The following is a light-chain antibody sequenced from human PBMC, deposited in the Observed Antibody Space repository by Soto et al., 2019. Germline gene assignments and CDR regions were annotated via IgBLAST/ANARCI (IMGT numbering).Light chain of an antibody. CDR3: QQYGSSPQT. Sequence: EIVLTQSPGTLSLSPGDRATLSCRASQSVSSSYLAWYQQKPGQAPRLLIYGASTRAIGIPDRFSGSGSGTDFTLTISRREPEDVAVYYCQQYGSSPQTFGQGTKVEIK. J-gene: IGKJ1*01. CDR1: QSVSSSY. V-gene: IGKV3-20*01. CDR2: GAS.